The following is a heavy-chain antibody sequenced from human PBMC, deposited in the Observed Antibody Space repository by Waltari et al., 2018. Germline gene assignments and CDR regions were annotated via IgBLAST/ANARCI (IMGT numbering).Heavy chain of an antibody. CDR2: IIPIFGTA. CDR3: ARDKSPTVTTYLSYYYYGMDV. J-gene: IGHJ6*02. CDR1: GGTFSSYA. Sequence: QVQLVQSGAEVKKPGSSVKVSCKASGGTFSSYAISWVRQAPGQGLERMGRIIPIFGTANYAQKFQGRVTITADKSTSTAYMELSSLRSEDTAVYYCARDKSPTVTTYLSYYYYGMDVWGQGTTVTVSS. V-gene: IGHV1-69*08. D-gene: IGHD4-17*01.